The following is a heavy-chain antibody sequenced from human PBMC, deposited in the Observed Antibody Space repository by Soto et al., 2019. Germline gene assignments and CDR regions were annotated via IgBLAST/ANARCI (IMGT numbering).Heavy chain of an antibody. CDR3: ARDIVVTNWLDP. CDR1: GGSISSGDYY. V-gene: IGHV4-30-4*01. J-gene: IGHJ5*02. CDR2: IYYSGST. Sequence: SETLSLTCTVSGGSISSGDYYWSWIRQPPGKGLEWIGYIYYSGSTYYNPSLKSRVTISVDTSKNQFSLKLSSVTAADTAVYYCARDIVVTNWLDPWGQGTLVTVSS. D-gene: IGHD2-15*01.